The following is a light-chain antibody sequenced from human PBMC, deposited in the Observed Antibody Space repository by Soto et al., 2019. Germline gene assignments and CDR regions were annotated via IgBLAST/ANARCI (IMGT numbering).Light chain of an antibody. Sequence: QSALTQPASVSGSPGQSITVSCTGSSSDFGDDKYVSWYQQQPGKGPNLLIYGVNSRPSGISNRFSGSKSGNTASLTISGLQAEDEADYFCCSYAGGSNVFGAGTKLTVL. V-gene: IGLV2-14*01. CDR2: GVN. CDR3: CSYAGGSNV. J-gene: IGLJ1*01. CDR1: SSDFGDDKY.